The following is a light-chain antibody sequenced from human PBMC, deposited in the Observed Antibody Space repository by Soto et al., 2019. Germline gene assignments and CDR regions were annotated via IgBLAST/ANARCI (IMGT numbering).Light chain of an antibody. V-gene: IGKV1-5*03. CDR1: QSISTW. CDR2: KAS. J-gene: IGKJ1*01. CDR3: QQYKTYPWT. Sequence: DIQMTQSPSTLSASVGDRVTITCRASQSISTWLAWYQQKPGKAPKLLIYKASSLESGVPARFGGSGSETEFTLTISTLQPDDFATFYCQQYKTYPWTFGQGTKVEI.